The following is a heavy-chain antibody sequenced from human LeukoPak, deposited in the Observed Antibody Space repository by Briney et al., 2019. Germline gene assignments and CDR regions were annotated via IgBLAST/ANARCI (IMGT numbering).Heavy chain of an antibody. CDR1: GVSISSGNYY. CDR2: IHHSGST. CDR3: ASYGSGSYRFDP. D-gene: IGHD3-10*01. V-gene: IGHV4-31*03. Sequence: PSETLSLTCTVSGVSISSGNYYWSWIRQHPGKGLEWIGYIHHSGSTYYNPSLKSRVIISVDTSKNQFSLKLNSVTAADTAVYYCASYGSGSYRFDPWGQGTLVTVSS. J-gene: IGHJ5*02.